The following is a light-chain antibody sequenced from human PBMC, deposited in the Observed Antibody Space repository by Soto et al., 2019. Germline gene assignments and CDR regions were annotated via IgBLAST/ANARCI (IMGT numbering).Light chain of an antibody. J-gene: IGLJ3*02. CDR3: TSYTSVSTVV. V-gene: IGLV2-14*01. CDR2: DVT. CDR1: SNDVGGYNY. Sequence: QSALTQPASVSGSPGQSITISCTGTSNDVGGYNYVSWYQQHPGKAPKLLIYDVTTRPSGVSSRFSGSKSGNTASLTISGLQTEDEAEYYCTSYTSVSTVVFGGGTKHTVL.